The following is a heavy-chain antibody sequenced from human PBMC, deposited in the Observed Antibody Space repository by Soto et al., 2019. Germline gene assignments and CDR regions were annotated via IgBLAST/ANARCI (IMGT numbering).Heavy chain of an antibody. CDR2: IIPIFGTA. CDR1: GDTFSSYA. J-gene: IGHJ6*02. V-gene: IGHV1-69*01. Sequence: QVQLVQSGAEVKKPGSSVNVSCKASGDTFSSYAISWVRQAPGQGLEWMGGIIPIFGTANYAQKFQGRVTITADESTSTDYMEVSSLRSEDTAVDYCARDGSGYRSRASPMDVWGQGTTVTVSS. CDR3: ARDGSGYRSRASPMDV. D-gene: IGHD3-22*01.